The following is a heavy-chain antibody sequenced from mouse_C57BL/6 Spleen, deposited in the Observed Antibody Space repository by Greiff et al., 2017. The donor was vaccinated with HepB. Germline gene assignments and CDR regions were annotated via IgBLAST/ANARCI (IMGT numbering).Heavy chain of an antibody. Sequence: QVQLQQPGAELVKPGASVKLSCKASGYTFTSYWMQWVNQRPGQGLEWIGEIDPSDSYTNYNQKFKGKATLTVDTSSSTAYMQLSSLTSEDSAVYYCARLLYYFDYWGQGTTLTVSS. CDR1: GYTFTSYW. CDR2: IDPSDSYT. J-gene: IGHJ2*01. CDR3: ARLLYYFDY. V-gene: IGHV1-50*01.